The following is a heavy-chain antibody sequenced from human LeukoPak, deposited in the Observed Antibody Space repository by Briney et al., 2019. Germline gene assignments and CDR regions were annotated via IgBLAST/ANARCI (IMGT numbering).Heavy chain of an antibody. J-gene: IGHJ4*02. CDR2: VKNDGTT. CDR3: HPLGYTRN. Sequence: GGSLRLSCAVSGFTSGFTFSSRWMHWVRQAPGKGLVWVSLVKNDGTTNYADSVKGRFTVSRDNAKNTMYLQMNNLRVEDTALYFCHPLGYTRNWGQGTLVTVSS. D-gene: IGHD6-13*01. CDR1: GFTFSSRW. V-gene: IGHV3-74*01.